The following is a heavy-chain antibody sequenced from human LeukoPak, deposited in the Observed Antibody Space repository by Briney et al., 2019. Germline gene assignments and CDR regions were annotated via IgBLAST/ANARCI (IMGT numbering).Heavy chain of an antibody. V-gene: IGHV3-49*03. CDR2: IRSKAYGETA. J-gene: IGHJ4*02. Sequence: PGGSLRLSCTVSGFTFGDYAMSWIRQAPGKGLEWVGFIRSKAYGETADYAASVKGRFTISRDDSKAIAYLQMNSLKTKDTAVYHCTRDRGAYNLYDYWGQGTLVTVSS. CDR3: TRDRGAYNLYDY. CDR1: GFTFGDYA. D-gene: IGHD1-1*01.